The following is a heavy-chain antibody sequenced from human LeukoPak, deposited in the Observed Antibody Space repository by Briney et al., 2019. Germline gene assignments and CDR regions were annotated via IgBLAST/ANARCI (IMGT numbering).Heavy chain of an antibody. CDR3: VRDESAVPTFRFDY. D-gene: IGHD4-17*01. J-gene: IGHJ4*02. CDR1: GSSFSIYW. V-gene: IGHV3-7*01. Sequence: PGGSLRLSCVVSGSSFSIYWMSWVRQAPGKGLEWVGHIKEDGSQKNYVGSVKGRFTISRDNAKNSLYLEMNSLRAEDTAVYYCVRDESAVPTFRFDYWGQGTLVAVSS. CDR2: IKEDGSQK.